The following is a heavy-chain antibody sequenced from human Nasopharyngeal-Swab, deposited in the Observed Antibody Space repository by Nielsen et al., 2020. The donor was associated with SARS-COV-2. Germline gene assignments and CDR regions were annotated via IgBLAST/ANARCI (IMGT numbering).Heavy chain of an antibody. CDR2: INHSGST. J-gene: IGHJ4*02. Sequence: ESLKISCAVYGGSFSGYYWSWIRQPPGKGLEWIGEINHSGSTNYNPSLKSRVTISVDTSKNQFSLKLSSVTAADTAVYYCARGATLLYNDFDYWGQGTLVTVSS. CDR3: ARGATLLYNDFDY. D-gene: IGHD1-1*01. CDR1: GGSFSGYY. V-gene: IGHV4-34*01.